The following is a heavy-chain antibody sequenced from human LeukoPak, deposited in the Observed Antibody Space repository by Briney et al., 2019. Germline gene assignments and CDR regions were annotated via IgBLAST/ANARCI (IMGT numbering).Heavy chain of an antibody. Sequence: GASVKVSCKVSGYTLTELSMHWVRQAPGKGLEWMGGFDPEDGETIYAQKFQGRVTITADESTSTAYMELSSLRSEDTAVYYCASKDDYYDHDYWGQGTLVTVSS. CDR1: GYTLTELS. J-gene: IGHJ4*02. D-gene: IGHD3-22*01. CDR3: ASKDDYYDHDY. CDR2: FDPEDGET. V-gene: IGHV1-24*01.